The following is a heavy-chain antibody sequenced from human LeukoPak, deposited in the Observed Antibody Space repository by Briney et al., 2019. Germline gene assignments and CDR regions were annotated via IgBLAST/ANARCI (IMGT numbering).Heavy chain of an antibody. Sequence: PGGSLRLSCAASGFTFSSYEMNWVRQAPGKGLEWVSYISSSGSTIYYADSVKGRFTISRDNAKNSLYLQMNSLRAEDTAVYYCARGSVADAFDIWGQGTMVTVSS. CDR2: ISSSGSTI. J-gene: IGHJ3*02. CDR1: GFTFSSYE. CDR3: ARGSVADAFDI. V-gene: IGHV3-48*03. D-gene: IGHD3-10*01.